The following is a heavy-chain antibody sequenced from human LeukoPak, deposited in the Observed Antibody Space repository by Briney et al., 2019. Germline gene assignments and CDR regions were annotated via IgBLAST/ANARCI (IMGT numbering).Heavy chain of an antibody. D-gene: IGHD2-15*01. CDR2: IYHSGST. Sequence: ASETLSLTCAVSGGSISSGGYSWSWIRQPPGKGLEWIGYIYHSGSTYYNPSLKSRVTISVDRSKNQFSLKLSSVTAADTAVYYCARGRRPEYYFDYWGQGTWSPSPQ. CDR3: ARGRRPEYYFDY. CDR1: GGSISSGGYS. V-gene: IGHV4-30-2*01. J-gene: IGHJ4*02.